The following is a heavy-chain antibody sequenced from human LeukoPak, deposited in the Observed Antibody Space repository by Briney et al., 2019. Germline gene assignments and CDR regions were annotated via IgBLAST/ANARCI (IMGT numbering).Heavy chain of an antibody. CDR1: GGSISSYY. CDR2: IYYSGST. D-gene: IGHD2-15*01. Sequence: PSETLSLTCTVSGGSISSYYWSWIRQPPGKGPEWIGYIYYSGSTNYNPSLKSRVTISVDTSKNQFSLKLSSVTAADTAVYYCARLETRCSGGSCYSPPGYYYYGMDVWGQGTTVTVSS. CDR3: ARLETRCSGGSCYSPPGYYYYGMDV. V-gene: IGHV4-59*08. J-gene: IGHJ6*02.